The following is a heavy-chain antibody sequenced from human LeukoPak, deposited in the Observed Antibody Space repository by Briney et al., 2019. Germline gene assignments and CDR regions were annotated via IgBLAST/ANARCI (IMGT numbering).Heavy chain of an antibody. D-gene: IGHD3-9*01. Sequence: GGSLRLSCAASGFTFSSYAMSWVRQAPGKGLEWVSAISGSGGSTYYADSVKGRFTISRDNSKNTLYLQMNSLRAEDTAVYYCAKDRRYFDWPEIGLDYWGQGTLVTVSS. CDR3: AKDRRYFDWPEIGLDY. J-gene: IGHJ4*02. CDR2: ISGSGGST. CDR1: GFTFSSYA. V-gene: IGHV3-23*01.